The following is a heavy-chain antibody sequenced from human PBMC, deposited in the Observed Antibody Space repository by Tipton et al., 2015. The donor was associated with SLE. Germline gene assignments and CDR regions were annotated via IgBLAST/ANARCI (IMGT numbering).Heavy chain of an antibody. J-gene: IGHJ4*02. CDR1: GYTFTSYG. Sequence: QSGAEVKKPGASVKVSCKASGYTFTSYGISWVRQASGQGLEWMGWISAYNGNTNYAQKLQGRVTMTTDTSTSTAYMELRSLRSDDTAVYYCARDIPLGDFWSGACFDYWGQGTLVTVSS. V-gene: IGHV1-18*01. D-gene: IGHD3-3*01. CDR2: ISAYNGNT. CDR3: ARDIPLGDFWSGACFDY.